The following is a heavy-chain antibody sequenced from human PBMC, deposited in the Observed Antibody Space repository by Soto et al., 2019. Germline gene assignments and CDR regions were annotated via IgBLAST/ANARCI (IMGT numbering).Heavy chain of an antibody. D-gene: IGHD6-6*01. CDR3: ARDGSSSSKVYYYYSMDV. CDR1: GGSISSYY. Sequence: ETLSLTCTVSGGSISSYYWSWIRQPPGKGLEWIGYIYYSGSTNYNPSLKSRVTISVDTSKNQFSLKLSSVTAADTAVYYCARDGSSSSKVYYYYSMDVWGQGTTVTVSS. J-gene: IGHJ6*02. CDR2: IYYSGST. V-gene: IGHV4-59*01.